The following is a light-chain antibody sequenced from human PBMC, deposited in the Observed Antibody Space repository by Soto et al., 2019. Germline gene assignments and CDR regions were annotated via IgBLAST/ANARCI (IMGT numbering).Light chain of an antibody. Sequence: EVVMTQSPGTLSVSPGEQATLSCRASQSVGSNVAWYQQKPGQAPRLLISSASTRATGIPASFSGTGSVTDFTPTISSLEAKDLAIYYCQQYKNWPPKTFGQGARVEIK. V-gene: IGKV3-15*01. J-gene: IGKJ1*01. CDR1: QSVGSN. CDR2: SAS. CDR3: QQYKNWPPKT.